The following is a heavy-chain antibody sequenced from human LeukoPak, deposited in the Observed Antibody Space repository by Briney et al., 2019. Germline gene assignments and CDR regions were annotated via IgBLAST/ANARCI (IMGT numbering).Heavy chain of an antibody. CDR2: KYYSGST. J-gene: IGHJ4*02. CDR1: GGSISSYY. V-gene: IGHV4-59*12. D-gene: IGHD5-24*01. Sequence: SETLSLTCTVPGGSISSYYWSWIRQPPGKGLEWIGYKYYSGSTYYNPSLKSRVTISVDTSKNQFSLKLSSVTAADTAVYYCARDRGWTVVDGYNYWDYWGQGTLVTVSS. CDR3: ARDRGWTVVDGYNYWDY.